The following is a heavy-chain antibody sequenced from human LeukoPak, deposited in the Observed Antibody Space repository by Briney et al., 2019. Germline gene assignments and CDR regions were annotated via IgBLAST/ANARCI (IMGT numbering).Heavy chain of an antibody. CDR1: GYTFTGYY. D-gene: IGHD2-15*01. CDR3: ARYCSGGSSYRDAFDI. Sequence: GASVKVSCKASGYTFTGYYMHWVRQAPGQGLEWMGRINPNSGGTNYAQKFQGRVTMTRDTSISTAYMELSRLRSDDTAVYYCARYCSGGSSYRDAFDIWGQGTMVTVSS. V-gene: IGHV1-2*06. J-gene: IGHJ3*02. CDR2: INPNSGGT.